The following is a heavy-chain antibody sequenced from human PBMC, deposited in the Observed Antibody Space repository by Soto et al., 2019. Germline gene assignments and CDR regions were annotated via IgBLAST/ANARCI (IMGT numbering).Heavy chain of an antibody. V-gene: IGHV3-53*01. CDR3: ARNYGRSWGLSVDY. CDR2: IYSGGST. CDR1: GFTVSSNY. J-gene: IGHJ4*02. D-gene: IGHD3-10*01. Sequence: PGGSLRLSCAASGFTVSSNYMSWVRQAPGKGLEWVSVIYSGGSTYYADSVKGRFTISRDNSKNTLYLQMNSLRAEDTAVYYCARNYGRSWGLSVDYWGQGTLVTVSS.